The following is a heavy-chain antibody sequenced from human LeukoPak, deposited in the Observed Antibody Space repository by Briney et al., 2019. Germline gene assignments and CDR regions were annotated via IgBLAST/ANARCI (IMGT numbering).Heavy chain of an antibody. CDR2: IIPIFGTA. CDR3: AREGYSYEFDY. D-gene: IGHD5-18*01. Sequence: SVKLSCTASGGTFSSYSISWVRQAPGQGLEWMGGIIPIFGTANYAQTFQGRVTITADESTSTAYMELSSLRSEDTAVYYCAREGYSYEFDYWGQGTLVTVSS. V-gene: IGHV1-69*13. CDR1: GGTFSSYS. J-gene: IGHJ4*02.